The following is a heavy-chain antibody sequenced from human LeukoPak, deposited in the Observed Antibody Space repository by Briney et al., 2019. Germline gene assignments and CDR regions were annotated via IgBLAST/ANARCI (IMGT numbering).Heavy chain of an antibody. J-gene: IGHJ5*02. Sequence: PSQTLSLTCAVSGGSISSGSFSWNWIRQPPGKSLEWIGYIYHTGNTFYNPSLKSRVTISVDRSKNQFSLRLTSVTAADTAVYYCARGFFVRENPGSWFDPWGQGTLVTVSP. CDR2: IYHTGNT. CDR1: GGSISSGSFS. V-gene: IGHV4-30-2*01. CDR3: ARGFFVRENPGSWFDP. D-gene: IGHD3-10*02.